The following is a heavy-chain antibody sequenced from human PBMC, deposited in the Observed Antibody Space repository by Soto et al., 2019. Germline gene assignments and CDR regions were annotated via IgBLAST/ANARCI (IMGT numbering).Heavy chain of an antibody. CDR1: GYTFTSDY. CDR3: ASDRTRQPIFGEATLNYYYYYGMDV. CDR2: INPSGGST. J-gene: IGHJ6*02. D-gene: IGHD3-3*01. V-gene: IGHV1-46*01. Sequence: ASVKFSCKASGYTFTSDYMHWLRQAPGQGLEWMGIINPSGGSTIYAQKFQGRVTMTRYASTSTVYMELSSLRSEDTAVYYCASDRTRQPIFGEATLNYYYYYGMDVWGQGTTVTVSS.